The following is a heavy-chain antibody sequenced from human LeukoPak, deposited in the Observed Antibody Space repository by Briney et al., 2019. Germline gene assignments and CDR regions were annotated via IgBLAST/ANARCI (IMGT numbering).Heavy chain of an antibody. J-gene: IGHJ4*02. CDR2: INSDGSST. CDR1: GFSFSSYW. CDR3: ARGFGYDNIVTY. D-gene: IGHD5-12*01. V-gene: IGHV3-74*01. Sequence: GGSLRLSCAASGFSFSSYWMHWVRQAPGKGLVWVSRINSDGSSTSYADSVKGRFTISRHNAKNTLYLQMNSLRAEDTAVYYCARGFGYDNIVTYWGQGTLVTVSS.